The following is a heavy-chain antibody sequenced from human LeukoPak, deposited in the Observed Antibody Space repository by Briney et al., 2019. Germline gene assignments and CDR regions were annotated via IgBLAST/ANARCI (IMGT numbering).Heavy chain of an antibody. CDR1: GGSFSGYY. V-gene: IGHV4-34*01. D-gene: IGHD6-13*01. J-gene: IGHJ3*02. CDR2: INHSGST. Sequence: SETLSLTCAVYGGSFSGYYWSWIRQPPGKGLEWIGEINHSGSTNYNPSLKSRVTISVDTSKNQFSLKLSSVTAADTAVYYCARAVLAAAAVVPAAWAFDIWGQGTMVTVSS. CDR3: ARAVLAAAAVVPAAWAFDI.